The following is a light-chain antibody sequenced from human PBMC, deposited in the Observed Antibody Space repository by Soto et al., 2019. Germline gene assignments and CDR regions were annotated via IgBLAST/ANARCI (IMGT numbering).Light chain of an antibody. Sequence: QSALTQPRSVSGSPGQSVTISCTGTSSDVGGYNYVSWYQQHPGKAPKLMIYDVSKRPSGVPDRFSGSKSGNTASLTISGFQPEDEADYYCCSYAGSYTGVFGTGTKLTVL. J-gene: IGLJ1*01. V-gene: IGLV2-11*01. CDR3: CSYAGSYTGV. CDR1: SSDVGGYNY. CDR2: DVS.